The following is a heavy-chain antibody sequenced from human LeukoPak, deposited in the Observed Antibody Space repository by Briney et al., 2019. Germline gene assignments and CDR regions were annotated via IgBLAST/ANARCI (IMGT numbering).Heavy chain of an antibody. CDR2: INWNGENT. CDR3: ARDRGSAYYGGFDL. D-gene: IGHD3-10*01. J-gene: IGHJ4*02. Sequence: GGSLRLSCIASGFTFDHYGLTWVRHVPGTGLESISDINWNGENTAYADSVQGRFTISRDNARNSLYLQMKSLRPDDTALYYCARDRGSAYYGGFDLWGQGALVTVSA. CDR1: GFTFDHYG. V-gene: IGHV3-20*04.